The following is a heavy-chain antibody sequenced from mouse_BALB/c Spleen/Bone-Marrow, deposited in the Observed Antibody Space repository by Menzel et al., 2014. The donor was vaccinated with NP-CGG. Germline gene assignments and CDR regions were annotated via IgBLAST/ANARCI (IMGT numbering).Heavy chain of an antibody. Sequence: EVKLVESGGGLVQPGGSLRLSCATSGFTFTDYYMSWVRQPPGKALEWLGFIRNKANGYTTEYSASVKGRFTISRDNSQSILYLRMNTLRAEDSATYYCARDRNYGSSWYFDVWGAGTTVTVSS. V-gene: IGHV7-3*02. CDR1: GFTFTDYY. D-gene: IGHD1-1*01. CDR2: IRNKANGYTT. J-gene: IGHJ1*01. CDR3: ARDRNYGSSWYFDV.